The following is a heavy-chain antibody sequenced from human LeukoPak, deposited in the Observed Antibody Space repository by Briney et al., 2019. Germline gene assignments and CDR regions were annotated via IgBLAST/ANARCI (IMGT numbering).Heavy chain of an antibody. V-gene: IGHV3-30*18. Sequence: GGSLRLSCAASGFSSISYGMHWVRQAPGKGLEWVGVISDDGRNKSYADSVKGRFTISRDNSKDTLYLQMNSLRDEDTAVYYCAKRPSDYGDYVTYFDYWGQGTLVTVSS. CDR3: AKRPSDYGDYVTYFDY. CDR2: ISDDGRNK. J-gene: IGHJ4*02. D-gene: IGHD4-17*01. CDR1: GFSSISYG.